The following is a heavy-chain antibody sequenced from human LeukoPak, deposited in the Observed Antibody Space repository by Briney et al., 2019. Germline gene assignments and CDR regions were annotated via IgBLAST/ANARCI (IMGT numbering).Heavy chain of an antibody. J-gene: IGHJ4*02. Sequence: ASVKVSCKASGYTFTGYYMHWVRQAPGQGLEWMGRIIPILGIANYAQKFQGRVTITADKSTSTAYMELSSLRSEDTAVYYCARGPLTGSEAAADYWGQGTLVTVSS. CDR2: IIPILGIA. CDR1: GYTFTGYY. D-gene: IGHD3-10*01. V-gene: IGHV1-69*04. CDR3: ARGPLTGSEAAADY.